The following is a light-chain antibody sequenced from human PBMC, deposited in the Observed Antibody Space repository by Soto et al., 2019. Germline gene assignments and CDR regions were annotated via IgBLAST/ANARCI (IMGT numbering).Light chain of an antibody. CDR2: KAS. CDR3: QHYNSYSEA. CDR1: QSIITY. Sequence: ASVGDRVTITCRASQSIITYLNWYQQKPGKAPKLLIYKASTLKSGVPSRFSGSGSGTEFTLTISSLQPDDFATYYCQHYNSYSEAFGQGTKVDIK. V-gene: IGKV1-5*03. J-gene: IGKJ1*01.